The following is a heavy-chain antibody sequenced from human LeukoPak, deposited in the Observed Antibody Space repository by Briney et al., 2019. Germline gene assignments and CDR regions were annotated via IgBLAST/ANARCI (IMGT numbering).Heavy chain of an antibody. J-gene: IGHJ4*02. CDR3: AGVCGTGDVAYSH. D-gene: IGHD2-21*01. CDR2: TYYRSEWYS. V-gene: IGHV6-1*01. Sequence: SQTLSLTCVISGDSVSSNTAVWNWIRQSPSRGLEWLGRTYYRSEWYSDYATSVKGRITISPDTSKNHFSLQLDSVTPEDTAVYYCAGVCGTGDVAYSHWGQGTLVTVSS. CDR1: GDSVSSNTAV.